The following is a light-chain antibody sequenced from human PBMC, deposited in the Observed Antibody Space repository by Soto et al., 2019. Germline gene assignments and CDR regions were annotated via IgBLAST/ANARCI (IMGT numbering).Light chain of an antibody. CDR1: QSVSSY. CDR2: DAS. V-gene: IGKV3-11*01. J-gene: IGKJ2*01. Sequence: EIVLTPVAAAPFLSPGEKATPSCRASQSVSSYLAWYQQKPGQAPRLLIYDASNRATGIPARFRGSVSGTDFTLTISSLELEDFEIYYCQQRSTWPPYTLGQGTRVDTK. CDR3: QQRSTWPPYT.